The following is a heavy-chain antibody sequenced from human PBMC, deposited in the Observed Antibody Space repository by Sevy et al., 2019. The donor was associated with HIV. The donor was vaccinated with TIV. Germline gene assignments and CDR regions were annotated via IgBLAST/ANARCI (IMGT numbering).Heavy chain of an antibody. J-gene: IGHJ4*02. D-gene: IGHD6-13*01. V-gene: IGHV3-21*01. Sequence: GGSLRLSCAASGFTFSSYSMNWVRQAPGKGLEWVSSISSSSSYIYYADSVKGRFTISRDNAKNSLYLQMNSLRAEDTAVYYWARDRKQQLVLGFDYWGQGTLVTVSS. CDR2: ISSSSSYI. CDR1: GFTFSSYS. CDR3: ARDRKQQLVLGFDY.